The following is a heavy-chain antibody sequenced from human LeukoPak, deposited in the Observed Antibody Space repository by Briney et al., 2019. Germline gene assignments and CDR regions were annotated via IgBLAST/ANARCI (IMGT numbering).Heavy chain of an antibody. CDR2: IKQDGSEK. D-gene: IGHD6-13*01. CDR3: ARSPKRGAAAGGVFDY. V-gene: IGHV3-7*01. Sequence: GGSLSLSCAASGFTFSSYWMGWVRQAPGEGLEWVANIKQDGSEKYYVDSVKGRFTISRDNAKNSLYLQMNSMRAEDTAVYYCARSPKRGAAAGGVFDYWGQGTLVTVSS. J-gene: IGHJ4*02. CDR1: GFTFSSYW.